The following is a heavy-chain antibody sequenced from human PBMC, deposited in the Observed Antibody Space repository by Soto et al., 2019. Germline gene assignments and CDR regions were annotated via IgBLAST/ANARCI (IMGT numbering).Heavy chain of an antibody. J-gene: IGHJ4*02. D-gene: IGHD6-6*01. CDR1: GGSISSSSYY. V-gene: IGHV4-39*01. Sequence: PSETLSLTCTVSGGSISSSSYYWGWIRQPPGKGLEWIGSIYYSGSTYYNPSLKSRVTISVDTSKNQFSLKLSSVTAADTAVYYCARHRSVIAARPASPSDYWGQGTLVTVSS. CDR2: IYYSGST. CDR3: ARHRSVIAARPASPSDY.